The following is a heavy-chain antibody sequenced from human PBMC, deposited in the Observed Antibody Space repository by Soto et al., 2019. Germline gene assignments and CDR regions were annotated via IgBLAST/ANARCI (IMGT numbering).Heavy chain of an antibody. Sequence: QVQLQESGPGLLKPSETLSLTCSVSGGSVSDKTYYWTWIRQPPGQRLEWIGYVYYSGTTNYKPSLKSRVTISVDLSKNRFSLRLSSVTTADTALYYCARTTAVPNTLRSRYFFDYWGQGTLVTVSS. CDR1: GGSVSDKTYY. D-gene: IGHD4-17*01. CDR3: ARTTAVPNTLRSRYFFDY. V-gene: IGHV4-61*01. J-gene: IGHJ4*02. CDR2: VYYSGTT.